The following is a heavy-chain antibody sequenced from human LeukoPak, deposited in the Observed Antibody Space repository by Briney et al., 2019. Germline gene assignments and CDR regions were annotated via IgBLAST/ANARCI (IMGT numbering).Heavy chain of an antibody. CDR2: IYYSGST. V-gene: IGHV4-39*07. J-gene: IGHJ4*02. CDR3: ARDTRYCSGGSCSTFDY. CDR1: GGSISSSSYY. Sequence: KPSETLSLTCTVSGGSISSSSYYWGWIRQPPGKGLEWIGSIYYSGSTYYNPSLKSRVTISVDTSKNQFSLKLSSVTAADTAVYYCARDTRYCSGGSCSTFDYWGQGTLVTVSS. D-gene: IGHD2-15*01.